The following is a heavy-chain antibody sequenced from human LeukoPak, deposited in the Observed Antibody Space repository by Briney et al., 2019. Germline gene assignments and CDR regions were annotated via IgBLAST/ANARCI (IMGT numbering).Heavy chain of an antibody. CDR2: MKEEGSEK. Sequence: PGGSLRLSCAASGFTFSIYWMTWVRQAPGKGLEWVANMKEEGSEKYCVDSVQGRFTISRDNAKNSLYLQMNSLRAEDTAVYYCAKGPSFYGSGSGYWGQGTLVTVSS. D-gene: IGHD3-10*01. V-gene: IGHV3-7*05. CDR1: GFTFSIYW. CDR3: AKGPSFYGSGSGY. J-gene: IGHJ4*02.